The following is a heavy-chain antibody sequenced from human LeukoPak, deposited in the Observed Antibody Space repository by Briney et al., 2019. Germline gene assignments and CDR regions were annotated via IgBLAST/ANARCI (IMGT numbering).Heavy chain of an antibody. CDR3: ATTTIRLGY. J-gene: IGHJ4*02. V-gene: IGHV4-38-2*02. D-gene: IGHD1-26*01. CDR2: IYHSGST. Sequence: SETLSLTCTVPGYSISSGYYWGRIRQPPGKGLEWIGSIYHSGSTYYNPSLKSRVTISVDTSKNQFSLKLSSVTAADTAVYYCATTTIRLGYWGQGTLVTVSS. CDR1: GYSISSGYY.